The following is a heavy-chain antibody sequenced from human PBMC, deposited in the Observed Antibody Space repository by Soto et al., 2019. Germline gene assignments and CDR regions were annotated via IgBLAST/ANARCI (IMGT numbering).Heavy chain of an antibody. V-gene: IGHV3-7*04. J-gene: IGHJ6*02. Sequence: EVQLVESGGGLVQPGGSLRLSCAASGFTFSTYWMTWVRQAPGKGLEWVANIKQDGTAKYYVDSVKGRFTISRDNAKNSLSLQMNSLRAEDTAVYYCARASCTGGTCYYHYYAMDAWGQGTTVTVSS. CDR2: IKQDGTAK. CDR3: ARASCTGGTCYYHYYAMDA. D-gene: IGHD2-15*01. CDR1: GFTFSTYW.